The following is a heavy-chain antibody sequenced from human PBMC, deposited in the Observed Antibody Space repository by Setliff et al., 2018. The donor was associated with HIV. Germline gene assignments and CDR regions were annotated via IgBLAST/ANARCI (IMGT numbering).Heavy chain of an antibody. V-gene: IGHV3-72*01. Sequence: LSLSCAVSGFTLSDYYMDWVRQAPGKGLEWVGRTRNKANGYITEYGASVQGRFTISRDNSKDSLSLQMNNLKAEDTAVYYCVRAAAGLDIWSQGIQVTVSS. CDR3: VRAAAGLDI. CDR2: TRNKANGYIT. CDR1: GFTLSDYY. J-gene: IGHJ4*02.